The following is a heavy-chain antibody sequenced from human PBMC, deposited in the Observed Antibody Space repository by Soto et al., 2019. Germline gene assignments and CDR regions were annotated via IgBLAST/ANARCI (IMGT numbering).Heavy chain of an antibody. Sequence: GGSLRLSCAASGFTFSDYYMSWIRQAPGKGLEWVSYISSSSSYTNYADSVKGRFTISRDNAKNSLYLQMNSLRAEDTAVYYCARSLDGWLQFGYWGQGTLVTVSS. J-gene: IGHJ4*02. CDR1: GFTFSDYY. CDR3: ARSLDGWLQFGY. CDR2: ISSSSSYT. D-gene: IGHD5-12*01. V-gene: IGHV3-11*03.